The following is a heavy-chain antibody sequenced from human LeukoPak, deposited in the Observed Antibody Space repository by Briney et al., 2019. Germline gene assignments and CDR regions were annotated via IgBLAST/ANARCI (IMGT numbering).Heavy chain of an antibody. J-gene: IGHJ4*02. V-gene: IGHV4-34*01. CDR3: ARDSSGWYKDY. CDR2: INHSGST. Sequence: SETLSLXCAVYGGSFSGYYWSWIRLPPGKGLESIGEINHSGSTNYNPSLKSRVTISVDTSKNQFSLELSSVTAADTAVYYCARDSSGWYKDYWGQGTLVTVSS. D-gene: IGHD6-19*01. CDR1: GGSFSGYY.